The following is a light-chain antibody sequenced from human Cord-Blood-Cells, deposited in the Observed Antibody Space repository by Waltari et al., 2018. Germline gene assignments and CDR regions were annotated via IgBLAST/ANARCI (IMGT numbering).Light chain of an antibody. CDR1: SSDVGSYTL. J-gene: IGLJ2*01. CDR3: CSYAGISTFVV. Sequence: QSALTQPASVSGSPGQSITISCTGTSSDVGSYTLVSWYQQHPGKAPKLMIYEVSKRPSGFSNRFSGSKSGNTASLTISGLQAEDEADYYCCSYAGISTFVVFGGGTKLTVL. CDR2: EVS. V-gene: IGLV2-23*02.